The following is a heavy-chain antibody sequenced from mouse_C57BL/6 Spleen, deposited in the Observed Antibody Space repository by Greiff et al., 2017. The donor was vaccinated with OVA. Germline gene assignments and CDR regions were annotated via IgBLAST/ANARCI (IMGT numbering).Heavy chain of an antibody. CDR3: ASPYYGSSYSPWFAY. D-gene: IGHD1-1*01. CDR1: GYSFTDYN. Sequence: VQLKESGPELVKPGASVKISCKASGYSFTDYNMNWVKQSNGKSLEWIGVINPNYGTTSYNQKFKGKATLTVDQSSSTAYMQLNSLTSEDSAVYYCASPYYGSSYSPWFAYWGQGTLVTVSA. V-gene: IGHV1-39*01. J-gene: IGHJ3*01. CDR2: INPNYGTT.